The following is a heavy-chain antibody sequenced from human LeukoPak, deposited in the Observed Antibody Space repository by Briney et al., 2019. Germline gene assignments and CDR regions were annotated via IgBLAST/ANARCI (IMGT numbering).Heavy chain of an antibody. CDR1: GFTFSTYG. Sequence: GGTLRLSCAASGFTFSTYGMSWVRQAPGKGLEWVSAISGISDSGGSTDYADSVKGRFTISRDNSKNTLYLQMNSLRAEDTAVYYCAKDKNYDILTGYYRGLDYWGQGTLVTVSS. CDR2: ISGISDSGGST. D-gene: IGHD3-9*01. V-gene: IGHV3-23*01. J-gene: IGHJ4*02. CDR3: AKDKNYDILTGYYRGLDY.